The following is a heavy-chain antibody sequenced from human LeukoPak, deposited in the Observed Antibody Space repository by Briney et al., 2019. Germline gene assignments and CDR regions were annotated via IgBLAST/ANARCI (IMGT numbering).Heavy chain of an antibody. CDR2: ISGSGGST. Sequence: PGGSLRLSCAASGFTFSSYAMSWVRQAPGKGLEWVSAISGSGGSTYYADSVKGRFTISRDNSKSTLYLQMNSLRAEDTAVYYCAKDLVAAADQGWFDPWGQGTLVTVSS. D-gene: IGHD6-13*01. J-gene: IGHJ5*02. CDR3: AKDLVAAADQGWFDP. V-gene: IGHV3-23*01. CDR1: GFTFSSYA.